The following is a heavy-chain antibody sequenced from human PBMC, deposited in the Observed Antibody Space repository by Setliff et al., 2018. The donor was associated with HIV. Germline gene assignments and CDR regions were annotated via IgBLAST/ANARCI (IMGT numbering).Heavy chain of an antibody. Sequence: ASVKVSCKASGYSFTDYYIHWVRQAPGQGLEWMGWINPKSDGTNYAQKFQGWITMTRDTSISSAYMELSRLRSDDTAVYYCARGMDYYDTSGYYQYYFDYWGQGTLVTVSS. CDR1: GYSFTDYY. CDR3: ARGMDYYDTSGYYQYYFDY. CDR2: INPKSDGT. V-gene: IGHV1-2*04. J-gene: IGHJ4*02. D-gene: IGHD3-22*01.